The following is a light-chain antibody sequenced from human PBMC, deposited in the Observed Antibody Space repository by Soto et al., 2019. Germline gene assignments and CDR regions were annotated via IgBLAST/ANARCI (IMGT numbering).Light chain of an antibody. J-gene: IGKJ1*01. V-gene: IGKV1-5*01. CDR2: DAS. CDR3: QQYNSYPWT. Sequence: DIQMTQSPSTLSASVGDRVTITCRASQSISSWLAWYQQKPGKAPKLLIYDASSLESGVLSRFSGSGSGTEFTLTITSLQPDDFATYYCQQYNSYPWTFXQGTKVDIK. CDR1: QSISSW.